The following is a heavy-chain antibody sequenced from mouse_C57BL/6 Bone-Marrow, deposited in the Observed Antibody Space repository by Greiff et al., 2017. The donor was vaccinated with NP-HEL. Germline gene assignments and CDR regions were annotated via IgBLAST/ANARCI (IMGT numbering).Heavy chain of an antibody. CDR3: ARQGVGGSGLAY. V-gene: IGHV1-64*01. Sequence: QVQLKESGADLVKPGASVKFSCKASGYTFTSYWMHWVKQRPGQGLEWIGMIHPNSGSTNYHEKFKSKATLTVDKSSSTAYMQLSRLTSEDSAVYDCARQGVGGSGLAYWGQGTLVTVSA. D-gene: IGHD1-1*02. CDR2: IHPNSGST. J-gene: IGHJ3*01. CDR1: GYTFTSYW.